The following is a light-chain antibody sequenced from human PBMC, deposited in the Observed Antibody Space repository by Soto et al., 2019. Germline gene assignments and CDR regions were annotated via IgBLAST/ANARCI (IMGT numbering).Light chain of an antibody. CDR3: QQSYSTPYT. J-gene: IGKJ2*01. CDR2: AAS. V-gene: IGKV1-12*01. CDR1: QEISTW. Sequence: DIQMTQSPSSVSASVGDRVTITCRASQEISTWIAWYQQKTRKAPKLLIFAASTLQSGVPTRFSGSRSGRDFTLTISSLQPEDVATYYCQQSYSTPYTFGQGTKLEIK.